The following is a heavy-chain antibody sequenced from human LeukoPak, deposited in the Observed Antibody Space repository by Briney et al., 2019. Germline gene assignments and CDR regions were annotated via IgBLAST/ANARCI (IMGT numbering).Heavy chain of an antibody. J-gene: IGHJ4*02. CDR2: FDPEDGET. Sequence: ASVKVSCKVSGYTLTELSMHWVRPAPGKGLEWMGGFDPEDGETIYAQKFQGRVTMTEDTSTDTAYMELSSLRSEDTAVYYCATDPQGELRFDYWGQGTLVTVSS. V-gene: IGHV1-24*01. CDR1: GYTLTELS. D-gene: IGHD1-7*01. CDR3: ATDPQGELRFDY.